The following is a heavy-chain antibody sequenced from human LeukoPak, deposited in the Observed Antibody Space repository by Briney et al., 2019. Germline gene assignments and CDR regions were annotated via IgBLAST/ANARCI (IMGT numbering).Heavy chain of an antibody. V-gene: IGHV4-59*11. D-gene: IGHD3-10*01. CDR1: GGSISSHY. Sequence: SETLSLTCTVSGGSISSHYWSWIRQPPGNRLEWIGYIYYSGITNYNPSLKSRVTISVDTSKNQFSLKLSSVTAADTAVYYCARDILSYSYYMDFWGKGTTVTVSS. CDR3: ARDILSYSYYMDF. J-gene: IGHJ6*03. CDR2: IYYSGIT.